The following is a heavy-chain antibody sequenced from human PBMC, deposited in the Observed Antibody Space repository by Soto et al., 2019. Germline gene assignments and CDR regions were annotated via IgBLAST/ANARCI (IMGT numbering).Heavy chain of an antibody. CDR1: GGSISGSSYT. V-gene: IGHV4-39*01. Sequence: PSETLSLTCPVSGGSISGSSYTWGWIRQPPGKGPEWIGSIYSSGSTYYNPSLNSRVTVSVDTSKNQFFLKVTSVTAADTAVYYCARLYGYCIRNSCHGHYAMDVWGQGTTVTVSS. CDR3: ARLYGYCIRNSCHGHYAMDV. CDR2: IYSSGST. D-gene: IGHD2-2*01. J-gene: IGHJ6*02.